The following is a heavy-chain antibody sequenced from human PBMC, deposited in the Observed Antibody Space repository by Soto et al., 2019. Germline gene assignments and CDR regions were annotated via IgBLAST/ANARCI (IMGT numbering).Heavy chain of an antibody. D-gene: IGHD3-10*01. V-gene: IGHV4-59*08. J-gene: IGHJ3*02. Sequence: ETLSLTCTVSGGSIRSYYWSWIRQPPGKGLEWIGYVYYSDNTNYNPSLKSRVTISIDTSTNQFSLKLTSVTAADTAVYYCGRLYYYASATLSGAFDIWGQGTMVTVSS. CDR1: GGSIRSYY. CDR3: GRLYYYASATLSGAFDI. CDR2: VYYSDNT.